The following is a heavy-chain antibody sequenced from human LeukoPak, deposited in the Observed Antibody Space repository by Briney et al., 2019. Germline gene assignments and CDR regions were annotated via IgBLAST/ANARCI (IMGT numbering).Heavy chain of an antibody. CDR1: GFTFSSHA. J-gene: IGHJ4*02. D-gene: IGHD1-26*01. Sequence: GRSLRLSCAASGFTFSSHAMHWVRQAPGKGLEWVAVISTDGSRQYYADSVKGRFAISRDNSKSTLHLQMSSLRPEDTAVYNCARDVTRSYTFDYWGQGSLVTVSS. V-gene: IGHV3-30*09. CDR2: ISTDGSRQ. CDR3: ARDVTRSYTFDY.